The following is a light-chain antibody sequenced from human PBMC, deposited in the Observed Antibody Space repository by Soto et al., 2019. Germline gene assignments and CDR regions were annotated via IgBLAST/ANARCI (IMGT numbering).Light chain of an antibody. CDR3: SSYTTSSTVV. V-gene: IGLV2-14*03. CDR1: SSDVGAYNF. CDR2: NVS. J-gene: IGLJ2*01. Sequence: QSALTQPASVSGSPGQSITISCTGTSSDVGAYNFVPWYQHHPGRAPKLMIYNVSDRPSGVSNRFSGSKSGNTASLTISGLQAEDESDYYCSSYTTSSTVVFGGGTKVTVL.